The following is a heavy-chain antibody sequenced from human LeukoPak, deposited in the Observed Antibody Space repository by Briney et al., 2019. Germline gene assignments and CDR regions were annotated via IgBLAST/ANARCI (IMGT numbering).Heavy chain of an antibody. J-gene: IGHJ6*02. Sequence: GASVTVSCKASGGTFSSYAISWVRQAPGQGLEWMGRIIPIFGITNYAQKFKGRVTITADKSTSTAYMELSSLRSEDTAVYYCARVYYDSSGYGELSYYGMDVWGQGTTVTVSS. D-gene: IGHD3-22*01. CDR3: ARVYYDSSGYGELSYYGMDV. V-gene: IGHV1-69*04. CDR2: IIPIFGIT. CDR1: GGTFSSYA.